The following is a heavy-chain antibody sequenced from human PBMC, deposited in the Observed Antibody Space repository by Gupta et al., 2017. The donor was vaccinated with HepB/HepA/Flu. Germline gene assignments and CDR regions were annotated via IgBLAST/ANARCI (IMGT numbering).Heavy chain of an antibody. D-gene: IGHD6-25*01. CDR3: AKPSSISSGGFWEYEY. Sequence: VQLLASGGGLVQPGGSLRLQCAASGFTFSRFAMSWVRQAPGKGLEWVSSLRGSDSSTYYADSVKGRFTISRHISKNTLFLQMNGLRSEDTARYCCAKPSSISSGGFWEYEYWGQGILVTGSS. CDR2: LRGSDSST. V-gene: IGHV3-23*01. CDR1: GFTFSRFA. J-gene: IGHJ4*02.